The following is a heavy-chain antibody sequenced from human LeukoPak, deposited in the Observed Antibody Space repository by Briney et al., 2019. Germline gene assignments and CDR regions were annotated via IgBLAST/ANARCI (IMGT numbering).Heavy chain of an antibody. CDR2: ISTYNGNT. CDR3: ARDRSGPEYFQH. CDR1: GYTFTSHG. Sequence: ASVKVSCKASGYTFTSHGISWVRQAPGQGLEWMGWISTYNGNTNYAQKLQGRVTMTTDTSTSTAYMELRSLRSDDTAVYYCARDRSGPEYFQHWGQGTLVTVSS. V-gene: IGHV1-18*01. J-gene: IGHJ1*01. D-gene: IGHD1-26*01.